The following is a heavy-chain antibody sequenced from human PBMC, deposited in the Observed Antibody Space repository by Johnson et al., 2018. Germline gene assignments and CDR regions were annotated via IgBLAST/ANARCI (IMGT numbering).Heavy chain of an antibody. J-gene: IGHJ6*03. V-gene: IGHV3-30-3*01. D-gene: IGHD6-6*01. CDR1: GFTFSRYA. Sequence: VQLVESGGGVVQPGRSLRLSCAASGFTFSRYALHWVRQAPGKGLEWVAVISYDGNNKYYADSVKGRFTITRDNSKNTLYVQMNSLRDEDTAVYYCASDRIGQLSFFYHYMDVWGKGTTVTVSS. CDR3: ASDRIGQLSFFYHYMDV. CDR2: ISYDGNNK.